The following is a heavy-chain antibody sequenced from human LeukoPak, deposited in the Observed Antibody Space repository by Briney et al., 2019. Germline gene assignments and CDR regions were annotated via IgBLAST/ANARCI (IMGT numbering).Heavy chain of an antibody. Sequence: SVKVSCKASGGTFSSYAISWVRQAPGQGLEWMGGIIPIFGTAIYAQKFQGRVTITTDESTSTAYMELSSLRSEDTAVYYCAREGGRVSVSRTPYYYYYMDVWGKGTTVTVSS. D-gene: IGHD4-23*01. J-gene: IGHJ6*03. V-gene: IGHV1-69*05. CDR1: GGTFSSYA. CDR2: IIPIFGTA. CDR3: AREGGRVSVSRTPYYYYYMDV.